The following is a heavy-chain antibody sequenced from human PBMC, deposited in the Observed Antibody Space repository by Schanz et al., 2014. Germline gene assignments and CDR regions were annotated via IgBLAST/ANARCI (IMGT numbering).Heavy chain of an antibody. Sequence: EVQLLESGGGLVQPGGSLRLSCAASGFTFSSYAMSWVRQAPGKGLEWVIVISGSGGSTYYADSVRGRFTMSRDNSKNTVHLQMSSLRVEDTAVYYCAKDAPYPFDLWGRGTLITVSS. CDR1: GFTFSSYA. CDR2: ISGSGGST. V-gene: IGHV3-23*01. CDR3: AKDAPYPFDL. J-gene: IGHJ2*01.